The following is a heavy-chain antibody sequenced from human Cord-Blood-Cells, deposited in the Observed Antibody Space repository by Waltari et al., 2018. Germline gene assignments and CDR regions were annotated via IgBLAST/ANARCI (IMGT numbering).Heavy chain of an antibody. CDR1: GYPFPSYY. D-gene: IGHD1-26*01. V-gene: IGHV1-46*01. J-gene: IGHJ5*02. Sequence: QVPLVQSGAEVTKPGASVKVSCKASGYPFPSYYRHWVRQAPGQGLEWMGIINPSVGSTSYAQKFQGRVTMTRDTSTSTVYMELSSLRSEDTAVYYCAGGSYFNWFDPWGQGTLVTVSS. CDR3: AGGSYFNWFDP. CDR2: INPSVGST.